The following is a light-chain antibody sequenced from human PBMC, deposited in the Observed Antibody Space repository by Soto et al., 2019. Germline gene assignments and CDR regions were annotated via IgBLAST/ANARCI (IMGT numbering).Light chain of an antibody. V-gene: IGKV3-20*01. CDR1: QSVSSSY. Sequence: EIVLTQSPGTLSLSPGERATLSCRASQSVSSSYLAWYQQKPGQAPRLLIYGASSRATGIPDRFSGSGSGTDITLTISRLEPEDSAVYYCQQYGSSLFTFGGGTKVEIK. CDR3: QQYGSSLFT. CDR2: GAS. J-gene: IGKJ4*01.